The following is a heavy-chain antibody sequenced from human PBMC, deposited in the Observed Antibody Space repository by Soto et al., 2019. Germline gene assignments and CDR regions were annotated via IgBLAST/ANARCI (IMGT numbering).Heavy chain of an antibody. Sequence: QVQLQESGPGLVKPSETLSLTCTVSGGSISSYYWSWIRQPPGKGLEWIGYIYYSGRTNYNPSLKCRVTTATATSKSHLAQKLSPVTAADAAVYCCARGEERVATPSGYWGQGTLVTVSS. V-gene: IGHV4-59*01. J-gene: IGHJ4*02. D-gene: IGHD2-15*01. CDR3: ARGEERVATPSGY. CDR1: GGSISSYY. CDR2: IYYSGRT.